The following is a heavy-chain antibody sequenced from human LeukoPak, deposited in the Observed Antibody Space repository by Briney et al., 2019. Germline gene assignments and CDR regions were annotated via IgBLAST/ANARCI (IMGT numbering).Heavy chain of an antibody. CDR2: INSDGSST. Sequence: GGSLRLSCAASGFTFSSYWMHWVRQAPGKGLVWVSRINSDGSSTSYADSVKGRFTISRDNAKNTVYLQMNSLRAEDTAVYYCARSLGSSGYQDYWGQGTLVTVSS. V-gene: IGHV3-74*01. CDR3: ARSLGSSGYQDY. CDR1: GFTFSSYW. D-gene: IGHD3-22*01. J-gene: IGHJ4*02.